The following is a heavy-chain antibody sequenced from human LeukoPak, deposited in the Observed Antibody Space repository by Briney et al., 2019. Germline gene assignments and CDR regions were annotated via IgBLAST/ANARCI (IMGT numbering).Heavy chain of an antibody. CDR1: GFTFSSYS. J-gene: IGHJ4*02. D-gene: IGHD1-14*01. CDR2: ISSSSSYI. Sequence: GGSLRLSCAASGFTFSSYSMNWVRQAPGKGLEWVSSISSSSSYIYYADSVKGRFTISRDNAKNSLYLQMNSLRAEDTAVYYCARGRGGMADYWGQGTLVTVSS. CDR3: ARGRGGMADY. V-gene: IGHV3-21*01.